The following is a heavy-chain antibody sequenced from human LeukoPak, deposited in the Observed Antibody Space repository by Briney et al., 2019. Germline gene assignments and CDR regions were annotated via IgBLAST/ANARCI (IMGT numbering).Heavy chain of an antibody. D-gene: IGHD2-15*01. V-gene: IGHV4-34*09. CDR3: ARGTEVVVAATPQAYFGY. Sequence: SETLSLTCAVYGGSFSDYYWTWIRQPPGKGLEWIGYIYYSGRTYYNPSLKSRVTISVDTSKNQFSLKLSSVTAADTAVYYCARGTEVVVAATPQAYFGYWGQGTLVTVSS. J-gene: IGHJ4*02. CDR1: GGSFSDYY. CDR2: IYYSGRT.